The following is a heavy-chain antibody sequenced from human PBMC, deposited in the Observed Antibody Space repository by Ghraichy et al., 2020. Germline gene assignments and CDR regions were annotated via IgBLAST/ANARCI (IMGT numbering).Heavy chain of an antibody. J-gene: IGHJ5*02. Sequence: GGSLRLSCAASGLTFSSYWMSWVRQAPGKGLEWVANIKQDGSEKYYVDSVKGRFTTSRDTAKNSLYLQMNSLRAEDTAVYYCARDGVWGSGSPRDNWFDPWSQGTVVTDSS. CDR1: GLTFSSYW. V-gene: IGHV3-7*01. D-gene: IGHD1-26*01. CDR2: IKQDGSEK. CDR3: ARDGVWGSGSPRDNWFDP.